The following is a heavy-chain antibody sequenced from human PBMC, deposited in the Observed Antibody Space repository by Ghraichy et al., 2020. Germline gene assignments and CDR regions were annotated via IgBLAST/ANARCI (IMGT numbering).Heavy chain of an antibody. V-gene: IGHV3-23*01. CDR1: GFTFSGYA. CDR3: AKGQVAPAANLRFDY. J-gene: IGHJ4*02. D-gene: IGHD2-2*01. CDR2: TSGSGDRT. Sequence: GGSLRLSCAASGFTFSGYAMSWVRQAPGKGLEWVSSTSGSGDRTYYADSVKGRFTISRDNSKNTLYLQMSTLRAEDTAVYYCAKGQVAPAANLRFDYWGQGSLVTVSS.